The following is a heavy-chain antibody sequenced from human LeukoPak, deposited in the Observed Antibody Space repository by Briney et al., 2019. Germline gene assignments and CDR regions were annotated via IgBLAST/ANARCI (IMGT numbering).Heavy chain of an antibody. CDR2: INPNSGGT. CDR3: ARDRSSGWIKDAFDI. D-gene: IGHD6-19*01. Sequence: ASVKVSCKASGYTFTGYYMHWVRQAPGQGLGWMGWINPNSGGTNYAQKFQGRVTMTRDTSISTAYMELSRLRSDDTAVYYCARDRSSGWIKDAFDIWGQGTMVTVSS. V-gene: IGHV1-2*02. CDR1: GYTFTGYY. J-gene: IGHJ3*02.